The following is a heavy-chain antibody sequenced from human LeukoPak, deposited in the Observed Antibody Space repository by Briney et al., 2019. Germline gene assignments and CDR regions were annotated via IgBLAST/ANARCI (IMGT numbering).Heavy chain of an antibody. CDR1: GFTVRSNY. CDR2: IYSGGST. CDR3: TKKTAYDILTGYNDYYGMDV. J-gene: IGHJ6*02. V-gene: IGHV3-53*04. Sequence: VGSLRLSCAASGFTVRSNYMNWFLQAPWNGLEWVSGIYSGGSTYYADSVKGRFTISRHNSKNTLYLQMNSLRAEDTAVFFFTKKTAYDILTGYNDYYGMDVWGQGTTVTVSS. D-gene: IGHD3-9*01.